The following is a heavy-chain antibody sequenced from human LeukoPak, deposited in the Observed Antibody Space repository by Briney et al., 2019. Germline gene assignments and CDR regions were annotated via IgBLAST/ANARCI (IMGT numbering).Heavy chain of an antibody. CDR1: GGSISSGGYY. D-gene: IGHD3-10*01. Sequence: PSQTLSLSCTVSGGSISSGGYYWSWIRQHPGKGLEWIGYIYYSGSTYYNPSLKSRVTISVDTSKNQFSLKLSSVTAADTAVYYCARDHYGSGSYTDYWGQGTLVTVSS. J-gene: IGHJ4*02. CDR3: ARDHYGSGSYTDY. V-gene: IGHV4-31*03. CDR2: IYYSGST.